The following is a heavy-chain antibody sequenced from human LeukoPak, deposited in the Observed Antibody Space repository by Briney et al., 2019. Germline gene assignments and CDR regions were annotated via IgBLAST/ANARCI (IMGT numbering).Heavy chain of an antibody. Sequence: GGSLRLSCAASGFTFSSYGMHWVRQAPGKGLEWVAVIWYDGSNKYYADSVKGRFTISRDNFKNTLYLQMNSLRAEDTAVYYCAKVRYSSSWGLDAFDIWGQGTMVTVSS. CDR2: IWYDGSNK. V-gene: IGHV3-33*06. J-gene: IGHJ3*02. CDR3: AKVRYSSSWGLDAFDI. CDR1: GFTFSSYG. D-gene: IGHD6-13*01.